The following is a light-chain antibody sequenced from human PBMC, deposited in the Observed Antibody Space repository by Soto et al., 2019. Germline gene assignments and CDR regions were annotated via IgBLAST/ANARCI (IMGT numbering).Light chain of an antibody. J-gene: IGKJ1*01. Sequence: DIQMTQSPSTLSGSVGDRVTITCRASQTISSWLAWYQQKPGKAPKLLIYKASSLESGVPSRFSGSGSGTEFTLTISSLQPDDFATYHCQQYNSYPWTFGQGTKVDI. CDR1: QTISSW. CDR2: KAS. CDR3: QQYNSYPWT. V-gene: IGKV1-5*03.